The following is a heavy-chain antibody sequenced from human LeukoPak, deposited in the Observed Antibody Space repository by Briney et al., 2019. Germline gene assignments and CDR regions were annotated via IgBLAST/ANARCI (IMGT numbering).Heavy chain of an antibody. CDR3: AKDKTGPVAGYFDY. CDR1: GFTVSSNY. J-gene: IGHJ4*02. D-gene: IGHD6-19*01. Sequence: GGSLRLSCAASGFTVSSNYMSWVRQAPGKGLEWVSVIYSGGSTYYADSVKGRFTISRDNSKNTLYLQMNSLRAEDTAVYYCAKDKTGPVAGYFDYWGQGTLVTVSS. CDR2: IYSGGST. V-gene: IGHV3-66*01.